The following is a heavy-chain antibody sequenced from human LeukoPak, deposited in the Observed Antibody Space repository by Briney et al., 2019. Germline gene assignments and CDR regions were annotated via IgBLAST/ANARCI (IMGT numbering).Heavy chain of an antibody. J-gene: IGHJ6*03. CDR1: GGSIRNYY. D-gene: IGHD2-2*01. V-gene: IGHV4-59*01. CDR3: ATFSSKGLSSGYYYYMDV. Sequence: PSETLSLTCSVSGGSIRNYYWSWVRQPPGTGLELIGYIYYTGSTDYNPSLKSRVTISVDTSKNQFSLRLSSVTAADTAIYYCATFSSKGLSSGYYYYMDVWGKGTTVTVSS. CDR2: IYYTGST.